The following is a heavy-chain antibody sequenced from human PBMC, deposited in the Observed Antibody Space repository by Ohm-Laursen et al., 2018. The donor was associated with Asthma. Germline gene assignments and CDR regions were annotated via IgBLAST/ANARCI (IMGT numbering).Heavy chain of an antibody. CDR3: AKGKRGYSYGPLDY. Sequence: SLRLSCSASAFSSSSFAMSWVRQAPGKGLEWVSVISGSGGSTYYADSVKGRFTISRDNSKNTLYLQMNSLRAEDTAVYYCAKGKRGYSYGPLDYWGQGTLVTVSS. V-gene: IGHV3-23*01. CDR2: ISGSGGST. CDR1: AFSSSSFA. J-gene: IGHJ4*02. D-gene: IGHD5-18*01.